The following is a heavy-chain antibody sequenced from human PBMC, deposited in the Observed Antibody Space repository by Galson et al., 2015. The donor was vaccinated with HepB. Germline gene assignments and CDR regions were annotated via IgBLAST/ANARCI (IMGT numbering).Heavy chain of an antibody. CDR1: GFTFSSYG. CDR2: IWYDGSNK. D-gene: IGHD2-2*01. CDR3: ARDQGGQYQLLSDY. J-gene: IGHJ4*02. V-gene: IGHV3-33*01. Sequence: SLRLSCAASGFTFSSYGMHWVRQAPGKGLEWVAVIWYDGSNKYYADSVKGRFTISRDNSKNTLYLQMNSLRAEDTAVYYCARDQGGQYQLLSDYWGQGTLVTVSS.